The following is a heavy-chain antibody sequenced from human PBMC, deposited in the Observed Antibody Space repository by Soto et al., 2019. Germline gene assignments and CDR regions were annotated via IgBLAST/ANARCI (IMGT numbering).Heavy chain of an antibody. CDR1: GGSISSSNW. CDR3: ARGIAVAGRWGGDAFDI. J-gene: IGHJ3*02. CDR2: IYHSGST. D-gene: IGHD6-19*01. V-gene: IGHV4-4*02. Sequence: SETLSLTCAVSGGSISSSNWWSWVRQPPGKGLEWIGEIYHSGSTNYNPSPKSRVTISVDKSKNQFSLKLSSVTAADTAVYYCARGIAVAGRWGGDAFDIWGQGTMVTVSS.